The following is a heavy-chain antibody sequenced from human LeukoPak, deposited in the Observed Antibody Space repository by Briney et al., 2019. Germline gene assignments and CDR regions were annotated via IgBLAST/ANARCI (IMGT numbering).Heavy chain of an antibody. D-gene: IGHD3-9*01. Sequence: SETLSLTCTVSGGSISSYYWSWIRQPPGKGLEWIGYIYYSGSTNYNPSLKSRVTISVDTSKNQFSLKLSSVTAADTAVYYCARVDILTGFYLFDYWGQGTLVTVSS. J-gene: IGHJ4*02. CDR2: IYYSGST. V-gene: IGHV4-59*01. CDR3: ARVDILTGFYLFDY. CDR1: GGSISSYY.